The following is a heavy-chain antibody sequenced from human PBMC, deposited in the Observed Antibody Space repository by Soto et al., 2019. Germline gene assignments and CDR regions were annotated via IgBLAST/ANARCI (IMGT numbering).Heavy chain of an antibody. CDR1: GFTFSSYA. D-gene: IGHD2-15*01. Sequence: EVHLLESGGGLVQPGWSLRLSCAASGFTFSSYAITWVRQAPGKGLEWVSTISGGGDGAFYADSVKGHFTISRDNSKNTVQLEMNSLRAEDTAIYYCAKKGPGSLTTYCIGYGCHYAFDMWGQGTMVTVSS. CDR2: ISGGGDGA. J-gene: IGHJ3*02. CDR3: AKKGPGSLTTYCIGYGCHYAFDM. V-gene: IGHV3-23*01.